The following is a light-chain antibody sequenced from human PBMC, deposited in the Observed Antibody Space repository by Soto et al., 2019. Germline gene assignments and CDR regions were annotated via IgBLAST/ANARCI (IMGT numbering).Light chain of an antibody. CDR2: AAS. Sequence: DIQMTQSPSSLSASVGDRVTITCRASQGIANYLAWYQHKPGKVPNLLIYAASTLQSGVPSRFSGGGSGTDFTLTISSLQPEDVETYYCQKYKSAHRTFGNRTKGDIX. J-gene: IGKJ1*01. CDR3: QKYKSAHRT. V-gene: IGKV1-27*01. CDR1: QGIANY.